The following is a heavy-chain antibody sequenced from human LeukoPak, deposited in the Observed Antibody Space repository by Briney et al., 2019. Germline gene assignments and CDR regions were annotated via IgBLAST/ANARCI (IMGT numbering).Heavy chain of an antibody. CDR3: ARDTGNYFYYYMDV. V-gene: IGHV1-2*02. J-gene: IGHJ6*03. CDR2: INPNSGGT. Sequence: ASVKVSCKASGYTFTGYYMHWVRQAPGQGLEWMGWINPNSGGTNYAQKFQGRVTMTRDTSISTAYMERSRLRSDDTAVYYCARDTGNYFYYYMDVWGKGTTVTVSS. D-gene: IGHD2-8*02. CDR1: GYTFTGYY.